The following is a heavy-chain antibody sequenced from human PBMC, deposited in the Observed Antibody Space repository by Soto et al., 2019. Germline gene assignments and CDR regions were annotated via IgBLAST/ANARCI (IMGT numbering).Heavy chain of an antibody. Sequence: ASVKVSCKASGYTFTSYYMHWVRQAPGQGLEWMGIINPSGGSTSYAQKFQGRVTMPRDTSTSTVYMELSSLRSEDTAVYYCARAIAVAGTGGAFDIWGQGTMVTVSS. CDR2: INPSGGST. J-gene: IGHJ3*02. CDR1: GYTFTSYY. V-gene: IGHV1-46*03. D-gene: IGHD6-19*01. CDR3: ARAIAVAGTGGAFDI.